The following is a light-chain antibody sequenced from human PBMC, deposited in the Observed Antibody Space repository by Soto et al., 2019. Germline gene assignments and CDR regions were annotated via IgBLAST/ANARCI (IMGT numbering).Light chain of an antibody. CDR2: TAS. CDR1: QPIKTW. Sequence: DIQLTQSPASVSAAVGDRINISCRASQPIKTWLAWYQQKPGKGPKLLIYTASTLETGVPSRFSGSGLGTEFALTISSLQPDDFATFYCQQYNSYGTFGQGTKLEI. V-gene: IGKV1-5*01. CDR3: QQYNSYGT. J-gene: IGKJ2*01.